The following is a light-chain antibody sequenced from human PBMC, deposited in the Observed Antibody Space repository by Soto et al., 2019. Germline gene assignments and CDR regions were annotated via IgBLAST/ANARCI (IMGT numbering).Light chain of an antibody. CDR2: GAS. CDR1: QSVSSN. J-gene: IGKJ4*01. V-gene: IGKV3-15*01. Sequence: EIVMTQSPATLSVSPGERATLSCRASQSVSSNLAWYQQKPGQAPRLLIYGASTRATGIPARFSGSGSGTEFTLTISSLQSEDFAVYSCQQRSDWLTFGGGTKVDIK. CDR3: QQRSDWLT.